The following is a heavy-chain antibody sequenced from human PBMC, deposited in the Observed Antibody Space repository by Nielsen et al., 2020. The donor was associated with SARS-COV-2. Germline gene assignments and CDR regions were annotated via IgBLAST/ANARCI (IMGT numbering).Heavy chain of an antibody. CDR1: GFIFSKYA. CDR2: IWYDGNSA. D-gene: IGHD5-18*01. Sequence: GGSLRLSCEASGFIFSKYAMSWVRQAPGKGLEWVAVIWYDGNSAYYADSVKGRFTVSRDTSRNTLYLQMSSLRAEDTAVYYCAKVTGYTFDPWGQGTLVTVSS. V-gene: IGHV3-23*03. CDR3: AKVTGYTFDP. J-gene: IGHJ5*02.